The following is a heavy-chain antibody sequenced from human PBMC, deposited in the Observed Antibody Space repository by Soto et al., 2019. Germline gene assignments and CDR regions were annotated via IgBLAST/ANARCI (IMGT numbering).Heavy chain of an antibody. D-gene: IGHD2-2*02. CDR2: IYTSGST. J-gene: IGHJ4*02. V-gene: IGHV4-4*07. Sequence: SETLSLTCTVSGGSISSYYWSWIRQPAGKGLEWIGRIYTSGSTNYNPSLKSRVTMSVDTSKNQSSLKLSSVTAADTAVYYCARDPEGNCSSTSCYTVDYWGQGXLVTVSS. CDR3: ARDPEGNCSSTSCYTVDY. CDR1: GGSISSYY.